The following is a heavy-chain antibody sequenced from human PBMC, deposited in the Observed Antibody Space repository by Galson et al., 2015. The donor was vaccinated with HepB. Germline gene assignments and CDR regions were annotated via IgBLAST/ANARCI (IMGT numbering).Heavy chain of an antibody. Sequence: QSGAEVKKPGESLKISCKGSGYSFTSYWIGWVRQMPGKGLEWMGIIYPGDSDTRYSPSFQGQVTISADKSISTAYLQWSSLKASDTAMYYCARTLGYCSGGSCYSDYWGQGTLVTVSS. D-gene: IGHD2-15*01. CDR2: IYPGDSDT. V-gene: IGHV5-51*01. J-gene: IGHJ4*02. CDR1: GYSFTSYW. CDR3: ARTLGYCSGGSCYSDY.